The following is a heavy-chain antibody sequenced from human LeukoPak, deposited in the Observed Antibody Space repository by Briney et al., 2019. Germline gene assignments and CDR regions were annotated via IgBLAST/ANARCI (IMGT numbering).Heavy chain of an antibody. V-gene: IGHV3-15*06. CDR2: ITSQGAGAPT. CDR3: TQGSAQYFDY. D-gene: IGHD2-15*01. Sequence: VRQAXXKGLXSFLPITSQGAGAPTHFATFIEGTFPISRDHSKNTLYLQMNRLTSEDTAVYYCTQGSAQYFDYWGQGTLVTVSS. J-gene: IGHJ4*02.